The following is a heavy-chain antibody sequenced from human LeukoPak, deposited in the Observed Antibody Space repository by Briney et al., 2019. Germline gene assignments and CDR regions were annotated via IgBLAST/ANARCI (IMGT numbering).Heavy chain of an antibody. D-gene: IGHD3-10*01. CDR1: GYTFTSYY. CDR2: INPSGGST. J-gene: IGHJ4*02. V-gene: IGHV1-46*01. Sequence: ASVKVSCKASGYTFTSYYMHWVRQAPGQGLEWMGIINPSGGSTSYAQKFQGRVTMTRDTSTSTVYMELSSLRSEDTAVYYCARLGDGSGSYFTTCGYWGQGTLVTVSS. CDR3: ARLGDGSGSYFTTCGY.